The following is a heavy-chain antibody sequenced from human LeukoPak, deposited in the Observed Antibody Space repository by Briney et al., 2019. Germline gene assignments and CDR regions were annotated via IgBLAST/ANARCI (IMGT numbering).Heavy chain of an antibody. D-gene: IGHD1-26*01. CDR1: GGSFSGYY. V-gene: IGHV4-34*01. CDR3: ARDGRFPPEPLPRYFDY. Sequence: SETLSLTCAVYGGSFSGYYWSWIRQPPGKGLEWIGEINHSGSTNYNPSLKSRVTISVDTSKNQFSLRLSSVTAADTAVYYCARDGRFPPEPLPRYFDYWGQGTLVIVSS. J-gene: IGHJ4*02. CDR2: INHSGST.